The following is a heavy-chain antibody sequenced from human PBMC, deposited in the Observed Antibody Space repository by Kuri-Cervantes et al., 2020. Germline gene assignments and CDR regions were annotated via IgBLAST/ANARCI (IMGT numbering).Heavy chain of an antibody. CDR1: GFTFSSYW. D-gene: IGHD1-26*01. Sequence: LSLTCAASGFTFSSYWMSWVRQAPGKGLEWVAVISYDGSNKYYADSVKGRFTISRDNSKNTLYLQMNSLRAEDTAVYYCARDPPYRIAGGYFDYWGQGTLVTVSS. CDR3: ARDPPYRIAGGYFDY. V-gene: IGHV3-30-3*01. CDR2: ISYDGSNK. J-gene: IGHJ4*02.